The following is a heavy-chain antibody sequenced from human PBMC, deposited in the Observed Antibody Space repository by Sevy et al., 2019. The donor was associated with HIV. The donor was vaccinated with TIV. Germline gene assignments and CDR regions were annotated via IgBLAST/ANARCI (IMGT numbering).Heavy chain of an antibody. CDR1: GFTFSSYS. V-gene: IGHV3-48*02. CDR3: ARDGRRDTAMVTAFDI. D-gene: IGHD5-18*01. J-gene: IGHJ3*02. CDR2: ISSSSSTI. Sequence: GGSLRLSCAASGFTFSSYSMNWVRQAPGKGLEWVSYISSSSSTIYYADSVKGRFTISRDNAKNSLYLQMNSLRDEDTAVYYCARDGRRDTAMVTAFDIWGLGTMVTVSS.